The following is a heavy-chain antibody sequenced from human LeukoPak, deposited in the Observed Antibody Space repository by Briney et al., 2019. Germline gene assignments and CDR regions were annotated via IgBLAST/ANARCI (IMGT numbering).Heavy chain of an antibody. CDR2: MNPNSGNT. J-gene: IGHJ6*03. CDR1: GFTFTGYH. CDR3: ARGSKVRAVRAYYYYMDV. Sequence: GASVKVSCKASGFTFTGYHMHWVRQAPGQGLEWMGRMNPNSGNTGYAQKFQGRVTMTRNTSISTAYMELSSLRSEDTAVYYCARGSKVRAVRAYYYYMDVWGKGTTVTVSS. V-gene: IGHV1-8*02. D-gene: IGHD3-10*01.